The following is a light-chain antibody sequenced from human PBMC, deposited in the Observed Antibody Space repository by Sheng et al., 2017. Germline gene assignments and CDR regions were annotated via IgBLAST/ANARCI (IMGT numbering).Light chain of an antibody. CDR1: QDITNY. J-gene: IGKJ4*01. CDR3: QQYDNLRLT. V-gene: IGKV1-33*01. CDR2: DAS. Sequence: DIQMTQSPSSLSVSVGDRVTITCQASQDITNYLHWYQQRPGNAPNLLISDASTLETGVPSRFRGSGSGTDFTFTISSLQPEDIATYYCQQYDNLRLTFGGGTKVEIK.